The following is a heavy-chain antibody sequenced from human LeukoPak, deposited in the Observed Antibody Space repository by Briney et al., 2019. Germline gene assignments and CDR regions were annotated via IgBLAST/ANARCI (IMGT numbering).Heavy chain of an antibody. J-gene: IGHJ6*03. V-gene: IGHV1-2*02. Sequence: ASVKVSCKASGDTFSGYYIHWVRQTPGQRPEWMGWINPNNGGTNYPQKFQGRITMTRDTPMTTVYMELNSLTSDDTAVYYCARVYGSMTTQMSYYYYMDVWGKGTTVTISS. CDR3: ARVYGSMTTQMSYYYYMDV. D-gene: IGHD3-16*01. CDR1: GDTFSGYY. CDR2: INPNNGGT.